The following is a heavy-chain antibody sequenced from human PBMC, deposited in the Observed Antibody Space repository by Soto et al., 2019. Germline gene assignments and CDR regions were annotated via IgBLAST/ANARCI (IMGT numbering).Heavy chain of an antibody. D-gene: IGHD1-1*01. CDR1: GFSLSTSGVG. CDR2: IYWNDDK. CDR3: AHSVKPWANDWYNWFDP. V-gene: IGHV2-5*01. Sequence: GSGPTLVNPTQTLTLTCTFSGFSLSTSGVGVGWIRQPPGKALEWLALIYWNDDKRYSPSLKSRLTITKDTSKNQVVLTMTNMDPVDTATYYCAHSVKPWANDWYNWFDPWGQGTLVTVSS. J-gene: IGHJ5*02.